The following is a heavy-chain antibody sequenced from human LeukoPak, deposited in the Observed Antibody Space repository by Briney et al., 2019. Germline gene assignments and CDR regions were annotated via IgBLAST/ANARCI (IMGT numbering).Heavy chain of an antibody. CDR2: IFNSGST. V-gene: IGHV4-39*01. Sequence: SETLSLTCTVSGGSISSSKYYWGWIRQPPGKGLEWIGTIFNSGSTHYNPSLKSRVTISVDTSKNQFSLKLSSVTAADTAVYYCARQPEWELLWVHFDYWGQGTLVTVSS. J-gene: IGHJ4*02. CDR1: GGSISSSKYY. D-gene: IGHD1-26*01. CDR3: ARQPEWELLWVHFDY.